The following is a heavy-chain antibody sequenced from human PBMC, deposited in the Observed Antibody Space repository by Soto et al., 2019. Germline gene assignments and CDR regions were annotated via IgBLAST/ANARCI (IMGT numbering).Heavy chain of an antibody. Sequence: GGSLRLSCAASGFTFSSYGMHWVRQAPGKGLEWVAVIWYDGSNKYYADSVKGRFTISRDNSKNTLYLQMNSLRAEDTAVYYCARYTDRYCSGGSCYPYYYYYMDVWSKGTTVTVSS. CDR2: IWYDGSNK. CDR3: ARYTDRYCSGGSCYPYYYYYMDV. CDR1: GFTFSSYG. J-gene: IGHJ6*03. V-gene: IGHV3-33*01. D-gene: IGHD2-15*01.